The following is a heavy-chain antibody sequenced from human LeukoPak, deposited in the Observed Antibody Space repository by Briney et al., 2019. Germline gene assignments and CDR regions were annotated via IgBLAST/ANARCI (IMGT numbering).Heavy chain of an antibody. CDR2: INPNSGGT. CDR1: GYTFTGYY. J-gene: IGHJ6*03. Sequence: VASVKVSCKASGYTFTGYYMHWVRQAPGQGLEWMGWINPNSGGTNYAQKFQGRVTMTRDTSISTAYMELSRLRSDDTAVYYCARVHQEYSSPSWDYYYMDVWGKGTTVTVSS. V-gene: IGHV1-2*02. D-gene: IGHD6-6*01. CDR3: ARVHQEYSSPSWDYYYMDV.